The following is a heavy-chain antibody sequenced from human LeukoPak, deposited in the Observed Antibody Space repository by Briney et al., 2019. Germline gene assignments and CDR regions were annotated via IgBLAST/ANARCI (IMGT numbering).Heavy chain of an antibody. CDR2: IYYTGST. D-gene: IGHD6-19*01. J-gene: IGHJ4*02. CDR3: ARGLGGQGYSSDWSLDY. Sequence: SETLSLTCTVSGGSISSYYWSWIRQPPGKGLEWIGYIYYTGSTNYNPSLKSRVTISVDTSKNHFSLKLSSVTAADTAVYYCARGLGGQGYSSDWSLDYWGQGTLVTVSS. V-gene: IGHV4-59*08. CDR1: GGSISSYY.